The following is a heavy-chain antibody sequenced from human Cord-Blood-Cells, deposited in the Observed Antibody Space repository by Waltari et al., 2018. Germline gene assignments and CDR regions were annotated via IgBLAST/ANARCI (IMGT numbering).Heavy chain of an antibody. CDR1: GGSFSGYY. Sequence: QVQLQQWGAGLLKPSETLSLTCAVYGGSFSGYYWSWIRQPPGKGLEWIGEINHSGRTNYNPSLKSRVTISVDTSKNQFSLKLSSVTAADTAVYYCARKLSSSSWYFDLWGRGTLVTVSS. D-gene: IGHD6-6*01. CDR3: ARKLSSSSWYFDL. J-gene: IGHJ2*01. CDR2: INHSGRT. V-gene: IGHV4-34*01.